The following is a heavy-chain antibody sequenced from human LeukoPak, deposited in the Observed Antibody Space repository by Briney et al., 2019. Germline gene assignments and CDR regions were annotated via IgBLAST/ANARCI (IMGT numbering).Heavy chain of an antibody. J-gene: IGHJ5*02. CDR2: ISAYNGNT. CDR1: GYTFTSYG. CDR3: ARVFYRAGWFDP. V-gene: IGHV1-18*01. D-gene: IGHD2/OR15-2a*01. Sequence: ASVKVSCRASGYTFTSYGISWVRQAPGQGLEWMGWISAYNGNTNYAQKLQGRVTMTTDTSTSTAYMELRSLRSDDTAVYYCARVFYRAGWFDPWGQGTLVTVSS.